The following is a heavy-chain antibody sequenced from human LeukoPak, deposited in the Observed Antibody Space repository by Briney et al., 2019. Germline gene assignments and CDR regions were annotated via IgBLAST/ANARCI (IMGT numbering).Heavy chain of an antibody. J-gene: IGHJ4*02. V-gene: IGHV4-59*08. CDR2: TSHSGST. CDR1: GGSISNYY. D-gene: IGHD2/OR15-2a*01. CDR3: AGHHPRNTVDF. Sequence: SETLSLTCTVSGGSISNYYWSWIRQPPGKGLEWIGYTSHSGSTNYSPSLKSRVTISPDTSKNQFSLKLSSVTAADTAVYYCAGHHPRNTVDFWGQGTLVTVSS.